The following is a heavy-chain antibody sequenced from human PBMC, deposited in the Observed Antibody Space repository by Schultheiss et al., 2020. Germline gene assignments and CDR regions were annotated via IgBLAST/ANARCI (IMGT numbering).Heavy chain of an antibody. J-gene: IGHJ4*02. CDR2: IDPSDSYT. Sequence: GGSLRLSCKGSGYSFTSYWISWVRQMPGKGLEWMGRIDPSDSYTNYSPSFQGHVTISADKSISTAYLQWSSLKASDTAMYYCAITTVTAYFDYWGQGTLVTVSS. D-gene: IGHD4-17*01. V-gene: IGHV5-10-1*01. CDR3: AITTVTAYFDY. CDR1: GYSFTSYW.